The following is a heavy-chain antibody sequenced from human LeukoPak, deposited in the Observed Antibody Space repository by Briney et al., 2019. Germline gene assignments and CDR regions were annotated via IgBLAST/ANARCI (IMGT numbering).Heavy chain of an antibody. D-gene: IGHD6-25*01. CDR3: AKDYQGIAADS. Sequence: GGSLRLSCAASGFTFNTYWMTWVRQAPGRGLEWVANVRQDGGEGHYVDSVKGRFTVSRDNAENSLYLQLNSLRIEDTAVYYCAKDYQGIAADSWGQGTLVTVSS. V-gene: IGHV3-7*01. J-gene: IGHJ1*01. CDR1: GFTFNTYW. CDR2: VRQDGGEG.